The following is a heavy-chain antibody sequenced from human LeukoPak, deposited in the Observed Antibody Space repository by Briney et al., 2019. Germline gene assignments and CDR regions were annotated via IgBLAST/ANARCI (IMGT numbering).Heavy chain of an antibody. J-gene: IGHJ5*02. CDR3: AGSSRANWFDP. Sequence: SETLSLTCTVSGGSISSYYWSWIRQPPGKGLEWIGYIYYSGSTNYNPSLKSRVTISVDTSKNQFSLKLSSVTAADTAVYYCAGSSRANWFDPWGQGTLVTVSS. D-gene: IGHD6-19*01. V-gene: IGHV4-59*08. CDR1: GGSISSYY. CDR2: IYYSGST.